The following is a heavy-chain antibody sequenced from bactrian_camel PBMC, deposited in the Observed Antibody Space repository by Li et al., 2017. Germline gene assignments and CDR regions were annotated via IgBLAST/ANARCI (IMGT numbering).Heavy chain of an antibody. D-gene: IGHD8*01. J-gene: IGHJ4*01. CDR3: AAEITCNWAPVFKRLSPVGYNY. V-gene: IGHV3S40*01. Sequence: VQLVESGGGLVQPGGSLRLSCTVSGLYFANYDLSWFRRASGKEREGAAVIPAGNGRTYYADSVKGRFTISKDNTKKTLYLQMVSLKPENSGVYYCAAEITCNWAPVFKRLSPVGYNYWGQGTQVTVS. CDR1: GLYFANYD. CDR2: IPAGNGRT.